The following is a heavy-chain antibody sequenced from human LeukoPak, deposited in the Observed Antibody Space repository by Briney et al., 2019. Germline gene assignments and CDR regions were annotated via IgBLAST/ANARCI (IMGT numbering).Heavy chain of an antibody. D-gene: IGHD3-10*01. Sequence: GGSLRLSCAASGITFSSHWMSWVRQAPGKGLEWVANIKEDGSEKYYVDSVKGRFTISRDNAKKSLYLQVNSLRAEDTAVYYCARIRDSLFDYWGQGTLVTVSS. CDR2: IKEDGSEK. V-gene: IGHV3-7*01. J-gene: IGHJ4*02. CDR1: GITFSSHW. CDR3: ARIRDSLFDY.